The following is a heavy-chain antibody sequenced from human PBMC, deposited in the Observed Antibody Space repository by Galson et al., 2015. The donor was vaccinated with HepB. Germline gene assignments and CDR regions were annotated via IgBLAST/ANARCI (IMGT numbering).Heavy chain of an antibody. D-gene: IGHD2-2*01. V-gene: IGHV1-18*04. CDR2: ISAYNGDT. CDR1: GYTFTSYG. J-gene: IGHJ4*02. CDR3: ARGSCSSISCLDY. Sequence: SVKVSCKASGYTFTSYGLNWVRQAPGQGLEWMGWISAYNGDTNYVQKLRGRVTMTTDTSTSTAYMESRSLRSDDTAVYYCARGSCSSISCLDYWGQGTLVTVSS.